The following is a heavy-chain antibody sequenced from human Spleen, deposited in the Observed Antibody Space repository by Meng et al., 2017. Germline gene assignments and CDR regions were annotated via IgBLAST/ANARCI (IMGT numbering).Heavy chain of an antibody. CDR3: ARDAGRAAGPR. CDR2: IDCNNGGA. D-gene: IGHD6-13*01. CDR1: GYPFTGYD. Sequence: VQRVPSGAEVKHPGASVRVSCKASGYPFTGYDILWVRQAPGQGLEWLGRIDCNNGGAVYAQKFQDRVTLTRDTSITTAYMDLSRLTSDDTAVYYCARDAGRAAGPRWGQGTLVTVSS. V-gene: IGHV1-2*06. J-gene: IGHJ4*02.